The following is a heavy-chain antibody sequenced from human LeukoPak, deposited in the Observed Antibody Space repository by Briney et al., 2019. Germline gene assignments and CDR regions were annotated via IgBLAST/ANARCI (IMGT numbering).Heavy chain of an antibody. V-gene: IGHV3-30*02. CDR1: GFTFSSYA. Sequence: GGSLRLSCAASGFTFSSYAMSWVRQAPGKGLEWVAFIRYDGSNKYYADSVKGRFTISRDNSKNTLYLQMNSLRAEDTAVYYCAIMVGANFDYWGQGTLVTVSS. CDR3: AIMVGANFDY. D-gene: IGHD2-15*01. CDR2: IRYDGSNK. J-gene: IGHJ4*02.